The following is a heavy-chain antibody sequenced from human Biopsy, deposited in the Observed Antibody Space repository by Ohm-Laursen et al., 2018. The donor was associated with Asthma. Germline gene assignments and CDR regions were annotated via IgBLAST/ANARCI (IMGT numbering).Heavy chain of an antibody. D-gene: IGHD3-22*01. CDR3: ARQSGQEYGDSIPFDT. CDR1: GFVFSQCG. Sequence: SLRLSCAATGFVFSQCGMHWVRQGPGKGLEWVALVSSDGHNKYYEDSVKGRFTISRDNSRNRLYLQINSLTVEDSAVYFCARQSGQEYGDSIPFDTWGQGTKVAVSS. V-gene: IGHV3-30*03. CDR2: VSSDGHNK. J-gene: IGHJ3*02.